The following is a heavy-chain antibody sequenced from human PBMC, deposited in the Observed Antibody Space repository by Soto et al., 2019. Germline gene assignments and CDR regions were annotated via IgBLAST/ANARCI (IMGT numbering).Heavy chain of an antibody. CDR2: IYYSGST. J-gene: IGHJ6*03. D-gene: IGHD6-13*01. CDR3: ARHLGQQQVDYMDV. Sequence: SETLSLTCTVSGGSISSSSYYWGWIRQPPGKGLEWIGSIYYSGSTYYNPSLKSRVTISVDTSKNQFSLKLSSVTAADTAVYYCARHLGQQQVDYMDVWGKGTTVTVSS. CDR1: GGSISSSSYY. V-gene: IGHV4-39*01.